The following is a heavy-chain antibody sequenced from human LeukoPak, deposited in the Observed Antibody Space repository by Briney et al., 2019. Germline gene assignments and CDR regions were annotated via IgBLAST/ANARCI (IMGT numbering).Heavy chain of an antibody. J-gene: IGHJ4*02. D-gene: IGHD6-13*01. Sequence: SSETLSLTCTVSGGSISSYYWSWIRQPAGKGLEWIGRIYTSGSTNYNPSLKGRVTISVDTSKNQFSLKLSSVTAADTAVYYCARFSEEVEVAEQYFDYWGQGTLVTVSS. CDR3: ARFSEEVEVAEQYFDY. CDR1: GGSISSYY. V-gene: IGHV4-4*07. CDR2: IYTSGST.